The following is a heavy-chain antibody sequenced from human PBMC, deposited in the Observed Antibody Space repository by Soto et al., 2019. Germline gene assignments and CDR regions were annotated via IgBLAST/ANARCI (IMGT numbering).Heavy chain of an antibody. Sequence: EVQLLQSGGDLVQPGGSLRLSCAASGFTFSNYAMNWVRQAPGKGLEWVSTISSSGGSTYYADSVKGRFTVSRDNSKNTLYLQINSLRAEDTAVYYCASASDYGDYVSYWGQGTLVTVSS. V-gene: IGHV3-23*01. CDR1: GFTFSNYA. J-gene: IGHJ4*02. CDR2: ISSSGGST. CDR3: ASASDYGDYVSY. D-gene: IGHD4-17*01.